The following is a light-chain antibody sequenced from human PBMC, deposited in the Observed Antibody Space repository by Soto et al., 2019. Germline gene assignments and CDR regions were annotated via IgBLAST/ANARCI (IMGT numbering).Light chain of an antibody. CDR2: AAS. CDR1: QTISSY. Sequence: DIQMTQSPSSLSASVGDRVTITCRASQTISSYLNWYQQKPGKAPKLLIYAASNLQSGVPSRFSGSGSGTDFTLTISSLQSEDFATYYCQQSYSTLTFGPGTKVDIK. V-gene: IGKV1-39*01. CDR3: QQSYSTLT. J-gene: IGKJ3*01.